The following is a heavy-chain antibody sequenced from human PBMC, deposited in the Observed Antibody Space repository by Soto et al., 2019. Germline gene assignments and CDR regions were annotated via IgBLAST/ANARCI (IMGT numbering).Heavy chain of an antibody. CDR2: INPSGGST. Sequence: GASVKVSCKASGYTFTNYYMHWVRQAPGQGLEWMGVINPSGGSTSSAQKFQDRVTLSRDTSTGTVYMDLSSLRFEDTAVYYCTRGARIQTWNDYYYYFGLAVWGQGTTVTVSS. D-gene: IGHD1-1*01. V-gene: IGHV1-46*01. J-gene: IGHJ6*02. CDR1: GYTFTNYY. CDR3: TRGARIQTWNDYYYYFGLAV.